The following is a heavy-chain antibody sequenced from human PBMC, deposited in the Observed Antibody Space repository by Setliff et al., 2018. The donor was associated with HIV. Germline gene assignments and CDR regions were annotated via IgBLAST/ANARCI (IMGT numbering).Heavy chain of an antibody. D-gene: IGHD6-13*01. CDR1: GGSISGYY. J-gene: IGHJ6*03. CDR3: ARGRDSSSWEYHYMDV. CDR2: VYSSGST. Sequence: ASETLSLTCTVSGGSISGYYWSWIRQPPGKGLEWTGYVYSSGSTNYNPSLNSRVTILVDTPQKQFSLRLTSVTAADTAVYYCARGRDSSSWEYHYMDVWGKGTTVTVSS. V-gene: IGHV4-59*12.